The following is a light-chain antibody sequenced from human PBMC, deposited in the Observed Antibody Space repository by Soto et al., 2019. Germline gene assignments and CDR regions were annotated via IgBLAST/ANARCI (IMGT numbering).Light chain of an antibody. J-gene: IGLJ1*01. CDR1: STDVNGRNY. Sequence: QSALTQPASVSGSPGQSITISCTGTSTDVNGRNYVSWYQQHPGKAPKVIIYEVTNRPSGISHRFSGSKSGNTASLTISVLQAEDEADYYCCSYTSGTSVFGTGTKLTVL. CDR2: EVT. V-gene: IGLV2-14*01. CDR3: CSYTSGTSV.